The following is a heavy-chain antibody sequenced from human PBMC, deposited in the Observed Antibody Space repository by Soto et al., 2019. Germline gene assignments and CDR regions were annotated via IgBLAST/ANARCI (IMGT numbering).Heavy chain of an antibody. CDR1: GCSISSGGYY. Sequence: QVQLQESGPGLVMPSQTLSLTCTVSGCSISSGGYYWSWFRQHPGKGLEWIGYVYYSGSNYYNSSLKSRVTILVGTSKKQYSLKLSAVSAADTAVYYCARVFSDRGIFFDPWGQETLVTASS. J-gene: IGHJ5*02. CDR3: ARVFSDRGIFFDP. CDR2: VYYSGSN. V-gene: IGHV4-31*03. D-gene: IGHD3-3*02.